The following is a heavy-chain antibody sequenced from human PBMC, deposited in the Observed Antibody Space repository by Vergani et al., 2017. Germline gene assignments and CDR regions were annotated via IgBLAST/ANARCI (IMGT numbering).Heavy chain of an antibody. D-gene: IGHD2-2*01. J-gene: IGHJ6*02. CDR1: GGSFSGYY. V-gene: IGHV4-34*01. CDR3: ARGYCSSTSCYRFYYYYGMDV. CDR2: INHSGST. Sequence: QVQLQQWGAGLLKPSETLSLTCAVYGGSFSGYYCSWIRQPPGKGLEWIGEINHSGSTHYNPSLKSRVTISVDTSKNQFSLKLSSVTAADTAVYYCARGYCSSTSCYRFYYYYGMDVWGQGP.